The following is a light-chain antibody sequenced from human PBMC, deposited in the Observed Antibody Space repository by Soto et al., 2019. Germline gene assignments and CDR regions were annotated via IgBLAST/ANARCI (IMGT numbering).Light chain of an antibody. J-gene: IGLJ1*01. CDR1: SSDVGLYDY. Sequence: SALAQPASVSGSPGQSITISCTGTSSDVGLYDYVSWYQQHPGKAPQLMIYAVSNRPSGVSNRFPASKSGNTASLFISGLQAEDEADYYCSSYTSDSSYVFGSGTKVTVL. CDR3: SSYTSDSSYV. V-gene: IGLV2-14*01. CDR2: AVS.